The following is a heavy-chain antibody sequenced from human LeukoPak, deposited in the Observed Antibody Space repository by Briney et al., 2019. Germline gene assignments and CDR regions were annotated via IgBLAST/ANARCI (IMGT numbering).Heavy chain of an antibody. D-gene: IGHD6-6*01. CDR2: IYYSGST. CDR3: AGRDPQVMAARV. V-gene: IGHV4-59*01. CDR1: GGSISSYY. J-gene: IGHJ4*02. Sequence: PSETLSLTCTVSGGSISSYYWSWIRQPPGKGLEWIGYIYYSGSTNYNPSLKSRVTISVDTSENQFSLKLSSVTAADTAVYYCAGRDPQVMAARVWGQGTLVTVSS.